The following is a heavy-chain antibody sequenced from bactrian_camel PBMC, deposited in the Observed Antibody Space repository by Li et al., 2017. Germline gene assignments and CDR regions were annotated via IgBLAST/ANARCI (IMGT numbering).Heavy chain of an antibody. CDR3: AADLYRCLGLAGPEYSN. V-gene: IGHV3S53*01. CDR1: GSDFNPNY. J-gene: IGHJ4*01. CDR2: ISTIGST. Sequence: QLVESGGGSVQAGGGSLSLSCAASGSDFNPNYMVVGWFRLGQGKAREGVAAISTIGSTSYADSRFTISRDNAKNTVYLQMNSLEPEDTAMYYCAADLYRCLGLAGPEYSNWGQGTQVTVS. D-gene: IGHD1*01.